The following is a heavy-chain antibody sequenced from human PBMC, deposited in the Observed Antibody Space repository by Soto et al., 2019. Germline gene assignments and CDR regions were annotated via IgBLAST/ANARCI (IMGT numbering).Heavy chain of an antibody. CDR3: ARGTDYSKFGHFDY. V-gene: IGHV3-33*01. D-gene: IGHD4-4*01. J-gene: IGHJ4*02. CDR1: GFTFSSHA. Sequence: GSLRLSCAASGFTFSSHAMNWVRQAPGKGLEWVALIWNAGNNKYYTDAGSVKGRFTISRDNSRNTLYLEMNSVRADDTAVYYCARGTDYSKFGHFDYWGQGTLVTVYS. CDR2: IWNAGNNK.